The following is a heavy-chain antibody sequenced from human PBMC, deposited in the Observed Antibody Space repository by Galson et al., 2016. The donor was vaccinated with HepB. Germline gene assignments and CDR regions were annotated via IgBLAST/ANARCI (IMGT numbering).Heavy chain of an antibody. Sequence: SETLSLTCAVYGGSFTDYYWSWIRQPPGKGLEWIGEINHSGRTKYSPSLKSRVTISVDTSRNQFSLHVRSVTAADTAVYYCARGGATPMVLKYWGQGNLVTVSS. CDR3: ARGGATPMVLKY. V-gene: IGHV4-34*01. CDR1: GGSFTDYY. CDR2: INHSGRT. J-gene: IGHJ4*02. D-gene: IGHD3-10*01.